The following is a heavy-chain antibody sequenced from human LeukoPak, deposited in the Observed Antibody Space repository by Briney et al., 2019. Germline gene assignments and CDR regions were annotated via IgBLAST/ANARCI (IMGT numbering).Heavy chain of an antibody. D-gene: IGHD5-12*01. CDR2: INAGNGNT. J-gene: IGHJ3*02. CDR3: ASGSGYVHDAFDI. Sequence: ASVKVSCKASGYTFTSYAMHWVRQAPGQRLEWMGWINAGNGNTKYSQKFQGRVTITRDTSASTAYMDLSSLRSEDTTVYYCASGSGYVHDAFDIWGQGTMVTVSS. CDR1: GYTFTSYA. V-gene: IGHV1-3*01.